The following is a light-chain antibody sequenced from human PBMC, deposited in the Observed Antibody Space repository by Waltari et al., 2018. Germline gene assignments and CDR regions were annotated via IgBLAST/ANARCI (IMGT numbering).Light chain of an antibody. V-gene: IGKV4-1*01. CDR2: WAS. CDR3: QQYYTTPH. J-gene: IGKJ5*01. CDR1: QSFLYNSNNMNY. Sequence: DIVMTQSPDSLAVSLGERASINCKSSQSFLYNSNNMNYLAWYQQKPGQPPKLLIYWASTRESGVPDRFSGSGSGTDFTLTISSLQAEDVAVYYCQQYYTTPHFGQGTRLEIK.